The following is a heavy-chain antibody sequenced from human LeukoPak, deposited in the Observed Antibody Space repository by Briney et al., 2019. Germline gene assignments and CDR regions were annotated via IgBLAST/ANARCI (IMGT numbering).Heavy chain of an antibody. CDR3: VRGATVAGY. J-gene: IGHJ4*02. CDR2: IYYSGST. D-gene: IGHD1-26*01. Sequence: SETLSLTCSFSGYSISSGYYWGWIRQPPGQGLEWIGYIYYSGSTNYNPSLKSRVTISVDTSKNQFSLKVTSVTAADTAMYYCVRGATVAGYWGQGTLVAVSS. V-gene: IGHV4-38-2*01. CDR1: GYSISSGYY.